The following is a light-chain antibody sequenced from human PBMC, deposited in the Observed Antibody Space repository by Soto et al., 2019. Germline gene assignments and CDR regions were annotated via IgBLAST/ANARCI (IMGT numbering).Light chain of an antibody. CDR3: QTWDTGIWV. CDR2: VNSEGSH. CDR1: SGHSSYT. Sequence: QSVLTQSPSASASLGASVKLTCTLSSGHSSYTIAWHQQQPEKGPRYLMKVNSEGSHKKGGGIPDRFSGSSSGGERYLTISSLQAEDEADYYCQTWDTGIWVFGGGTKLTVL. V-gene: IGLV4-69*01. J-gene: IGLJ3*02.